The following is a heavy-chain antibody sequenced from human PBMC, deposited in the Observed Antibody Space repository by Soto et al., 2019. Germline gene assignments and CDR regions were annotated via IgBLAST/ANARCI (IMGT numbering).Heavy chain of an antibody. Sequence: SETLSLTCTVSGGSISSYYWSWIRQPPGKGLEWIGYIYYSGSTNYNPSLKSRVTISVDTSKNQFSLKLSSVTAADTAVYYCAREAFYYYGSGSYYIWFDPWGQGTLVTSPQ. J-gene: IGHJ5*02. V-gene: IGHV4-59*01. D-gene: IGHD3-10*01. CDR3: AREAFYYYGSGSYYIWFDP. CDR2: IYYSGST. CDR1: GGSISSYY.